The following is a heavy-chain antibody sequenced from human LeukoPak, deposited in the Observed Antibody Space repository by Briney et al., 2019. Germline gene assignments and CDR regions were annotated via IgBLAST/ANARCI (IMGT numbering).Heavy chain of an antibody. V-gene: IGHV4-59*01. Sequence: PSETLSLTCIVSGGSITSNYWSWIRQPPGKGLEWIGYMSYSGSTNYNPSLNSRVTISLDTSKNQFSLKLSSVTAADSALYYCARLGFSYGPFIDVWGKGTTVTISS. J-gene: IGHJ6*03. CDR3: ARLGFSYGPFIDV. D-gene: IGHD5-18*01. CDR2: MSYSGST. CDR1: GGSITSNY.